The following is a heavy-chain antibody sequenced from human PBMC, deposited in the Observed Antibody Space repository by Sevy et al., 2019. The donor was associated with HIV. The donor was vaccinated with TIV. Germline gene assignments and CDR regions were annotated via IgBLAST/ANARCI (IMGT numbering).Heavy chain of an antibody. CDR2: VWYDGINK. D-gene: IGHD3-10*01. V-gene: IGHV3-33*01. CDR3: ARDNLLPVMVSMVRGALSYYFDY. Sequence: GGSLRLSCTASGFAFSDYGMHWVSQAPGKGLEWVAVVWYDGINKYYGDSVKGRFTISRDNSKNTLYLQMNSLRAEDTAVYYCARDNLLPVMVSMVRGALSYYFDYWGQGTLVTVSS. J-gene: IGHJ4*02. CDR1: GFAFSDYG.